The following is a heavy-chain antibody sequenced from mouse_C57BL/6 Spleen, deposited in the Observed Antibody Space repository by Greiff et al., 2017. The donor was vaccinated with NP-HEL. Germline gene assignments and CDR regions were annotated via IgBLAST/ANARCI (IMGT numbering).Heavy chain of an antibody. Sequence: VQLQQSDAELVKPGASVKISCKVSGYTFTDHTIHWMKQRPEQGLEWIGYIYPRDGSTKYNEKFKGKATLTADKSSSTAYMQLNSLTSEDSAVYFGARHYGSSLYAMDYWGQGTSVTVSS. CDR2: IYPRDGST. D-gene: IGHD1-1*01. J-gene: IGHJ4*01. V-gene: IGHV1-78*01. CDR3: ARHYGSSLYAMDY. CDR1: GYTFTDHT.